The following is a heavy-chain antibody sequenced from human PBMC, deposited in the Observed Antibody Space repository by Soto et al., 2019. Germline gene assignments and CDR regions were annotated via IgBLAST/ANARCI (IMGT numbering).Heavy chain of an antibody. CDR3: ARPLWRNDYDWGYFDL. Sequence: QVQLVESGGGVVQPGRSLRLSCAASGFTFSSYAMHWVRQAPGKGLEWVAVISYDGSNKYYADSVKGRFTIYRHYSKNTQYLQMNSLSDNDTAVYYCARPLWRNDYDWGYFDLWGRGTLVTVSS. CDR1: GFTFSSYA. V-gene: IGHV3-30-3*01. J-gene: IGHJ2*01. CDR2: ISYDGSNK. D-gene: IGHD3-16*01.